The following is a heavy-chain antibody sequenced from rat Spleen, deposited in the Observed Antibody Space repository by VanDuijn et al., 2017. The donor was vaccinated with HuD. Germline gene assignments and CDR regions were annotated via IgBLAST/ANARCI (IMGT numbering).Heavy chain of an antibody. D-gene: IGHD5-1*01. J-gene: IGHJ1*01. CDR2: MWNGGGT. Sequence: QVQLKETGPDLVQLTQTLSITCTGSGFSLGTYNVHWVRQPPGKGLEWMGAMWNGGGTDYHWTVRSRLRISRDTSKSQVFLEMNSLQPEDTGTYYCARPNQLGGYWFFDFWGPGTMVTVSS. CDR3: ARPNQLGGYWFFDF. V-gene: IGHV2-64*01. CDR1: GFSLGTYN.